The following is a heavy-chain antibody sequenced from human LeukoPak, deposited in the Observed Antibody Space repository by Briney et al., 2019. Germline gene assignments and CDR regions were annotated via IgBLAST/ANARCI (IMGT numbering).Heavy chain of an antibody. CDR3: ARDPRTVRI. V-gene: IGHV3-11*04. J-gene: IGHJ4*02. D-gene: IGHD1-1*01. CDR1: GFTFSDNY. CDR2: ISGNGGVI. Sequence: GGSLRLSCAAPGFTFSDNYMTWVRQAPGKRLEWLSYISGNGGVIQYADSVKGRFTISRDNAKNLLYLQMDSLRVEDTAIYYCARDPRTVRIWGQGTLVTVSS.